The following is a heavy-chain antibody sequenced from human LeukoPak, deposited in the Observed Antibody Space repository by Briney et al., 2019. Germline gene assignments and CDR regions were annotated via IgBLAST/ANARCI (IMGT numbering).Heavy chain of an antibody. CDR1: VLTFSSYA. CDR3: AKDYKFGGVIVIPDY. CDR2: ISGSGGST. Sequence: PGGSLRLSCAASVLTFSSYAMSWVRQAPGKGLEWVSAISGSGGSTYYADSGKGRFTISRDNSKNTLYLQMNSLRAEDTAVYYCAKDYKFGGVIVIPDYWGQGTLVTVSS. J-gene: IGHJ4*02. V-gene: IGHV3-23*01. D-gene: IGHD3-16*02.